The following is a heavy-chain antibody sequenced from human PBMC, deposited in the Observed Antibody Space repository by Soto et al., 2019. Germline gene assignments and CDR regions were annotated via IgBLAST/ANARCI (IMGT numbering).Heavy chain of an antibody. D-gene: IGHD2-2*01. CDR1: GGSISSGANY. Sequence: KASETLSLTCTVSGGSISSGANYWSWVRQGPGKGLEWIGNIYYSGSAYYNPSLKSRLTMSVDTSKNSFSLKLTSVTAADTAVYYCARVLCSCTTCYFPDWFDPWGQGTLVTVSS. CDR2: IYYSGSA. J-gene: IGHJ5*02. CDR3: ARVLCSCTTCYFPDWFDP. V-gene: IGHV4-31*03.